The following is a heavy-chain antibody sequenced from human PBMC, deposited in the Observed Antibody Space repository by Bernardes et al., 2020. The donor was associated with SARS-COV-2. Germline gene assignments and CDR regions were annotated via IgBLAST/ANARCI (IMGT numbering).Heavy chain of an antibody. D-gene: IGHD3-3*01. V-gene: IGHV3-23*01. J-gene: IGHJ4*02. CDR3: ANRPLRNLEYIDS. Sequence: GGSLRLSCAASGFTFSNFAMAWVRQAPRKGLEWVSGISGGSTATYYADSVKGRFTISRDNSKNTLYLQMNSLRADDTAVYYCANRPLRNLEYIDSWGQGTLITFPS. CDR1: GFTFSNFA. CDR2: ISGGSTAT.